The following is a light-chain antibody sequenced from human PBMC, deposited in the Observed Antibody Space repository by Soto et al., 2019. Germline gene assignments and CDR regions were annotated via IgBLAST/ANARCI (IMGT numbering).Light chain of an antibody. Sequence: QSVLTQPPSVSGAPGQRVTISCTGSSSNIGAGYDVHWYQQLPGTAPKLLIYDNSNRPSGVPDRFSGSKSGTSASLAITGLQAEDEAEDYCQSYESSLSGYVVFGGGTKLTVL. J-gene: IGLJ2*01. CDR1: SSNIGAGYD. CDR3: QSYESSLSGYVV. V-gene: IGLV1-40*01. CDR2: DNS.